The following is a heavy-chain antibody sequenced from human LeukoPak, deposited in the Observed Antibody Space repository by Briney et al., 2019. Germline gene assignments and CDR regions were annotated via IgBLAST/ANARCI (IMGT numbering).Heavy chain of an antibody. J-gene: IGHJ5*02. CDR3: ARGWPHSNWFDP. CDR1: GGTFSSYV. CDR2: SFPAFGTA. V-gene: IGHV1-69*06. Sequence: ASVKVSCKASGGTFSSYVINWVRQAPGQGLEWMGRSFPAFGTADYAQKFEGGVTISADKSATTVNMEISSLNFDDTAVYYCARGWPHSNWFDPWGQGTLVTVSS.